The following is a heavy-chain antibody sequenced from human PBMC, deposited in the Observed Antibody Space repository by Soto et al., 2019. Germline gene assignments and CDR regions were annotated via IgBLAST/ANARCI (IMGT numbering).Heavy chain of an antibody. J-gene: IGHJ5*02. Sequence: ASVKVSCKVSGYTLTELSMHWVRQAPGKGLEWMGGFDPEDGETIYAQKFQGRVTMTEDTSTDTAYMELSSLRSEDTAVYYCATGRHGYDYGYNWFDPWGQGTLVTSPQ. V-gene: IGHV1-24*01. CDR3: ATGRHGYDYGYNWFDP. CDR2: FDPEDGET. CDR1: GYTLTELS. D-gene: IGHD5-12*01.